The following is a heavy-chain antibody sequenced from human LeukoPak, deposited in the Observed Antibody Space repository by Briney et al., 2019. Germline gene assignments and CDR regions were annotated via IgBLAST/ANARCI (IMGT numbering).Heavy chain of an antibody. J-gene: IGHJ4*02. CDR2: IYPGDSDT. Sequence: GESLKISCKGSGYSFTSYWTGWVRQMPGKGLEWMGIIYPGDSDTRYSPSFQGQVTISADKSISTAYLQWSSLKASDTAMYYCARYNYYGSGSYYKDPPYYFDYWGQGTLVTVSS. CDR1: GYSFTSYW. CDR3: ARYNYYGSGSYYKDPPYYFDY. D-gene: IGHD3-10*01. V-gene: IGHV5-51*01.